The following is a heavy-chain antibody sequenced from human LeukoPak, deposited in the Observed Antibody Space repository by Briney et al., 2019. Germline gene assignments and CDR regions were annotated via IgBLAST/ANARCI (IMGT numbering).Heavy chain of an antibody. D-gene: IGHD2-2*01. CDR2: IFHSGSP. J-gene: IGHJ5*02. V-gene: IGHV4-38-2*01. CDR1: GYSISSGYY. Sequence: TSETLSLTCAVSGYSISSGYYWGWLRQPPGKGLEWIGSIFHSGSPYYNPSLKSRVTISVDPSKNQFSLKLTSVTAADTAVYYCARTIVVIPAGWFDPWGQGTLVTVSS. CDR3: ARTIVVIPAGWFDP.